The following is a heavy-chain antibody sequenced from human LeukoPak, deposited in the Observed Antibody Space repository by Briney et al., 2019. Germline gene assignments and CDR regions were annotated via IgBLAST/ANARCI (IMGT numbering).Heavy chain of an antibody. CDR2: ISSSSSYI. Sequence: VGSLRLSCAASAFTFSSYSMNWVRQAPGKGLEWVSSISSSSSYIYYADSVKGRFTISRDNAKNSLYLQMNSLRAEDTAVYYCARDGSPRKNYDFWSGYPNWFDPWGQGTLVTVSS. CDR3: ARDGSPRKNYDFWSGYPNWFDP. D-gene: IGHD3-3*01. CDR1: AFTFSSYS. J-gene: IGHJ5*02. V-gene: IGHV3-21*01.